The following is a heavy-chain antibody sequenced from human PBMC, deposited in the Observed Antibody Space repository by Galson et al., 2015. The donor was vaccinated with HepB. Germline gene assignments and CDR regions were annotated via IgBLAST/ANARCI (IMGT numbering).Heavy chain of an antibody. CDR2: LSYDGGHA. D-gene: IGHD2-2*02. CDR3: VTDGAYIEVDAYFDN. V-gene: IGHV3-30-3*01. Sequence: SLRLSCAASGFTFSSYDMHWVRQAPGKGLEWVSLLSYDGGHAYYADSVQGRFTISRDNSKNIVYLQMNSLRPEDTAIYYCVTDGAYIEVDAYFDNWGLGTLVTVSS. J-gene: IGHJ4*02. CDR1: GFTFSSYD.